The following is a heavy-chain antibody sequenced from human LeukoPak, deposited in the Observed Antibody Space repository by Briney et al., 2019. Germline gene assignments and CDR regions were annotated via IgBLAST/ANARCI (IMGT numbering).Heavy chain of an antibody. CDR1: DDSISDYY. CDR2: IYYSGST. V-gene: IGHV4-59*01. J-gene: IGHJ4*02. Sequence: SETLSLTCTVSDDSISDYYRGWIRQPPGKGLEWISYIYYSGSTNYNPSLRSRVTISVDTSKNQVSLKLSSVTAADTAVYYCARSPGYYFDYWGQGTLVTVSS. CDR3: ARSPGYYFDY. D-gene: IGHD3-10*01.